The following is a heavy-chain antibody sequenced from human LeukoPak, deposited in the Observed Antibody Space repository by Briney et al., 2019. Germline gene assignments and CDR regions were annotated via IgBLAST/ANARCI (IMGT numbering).Heavy chain of an antibody. Sequence: GGSLRLSCAASGFTFSSYGMHWVRQAPGKGLEWVAVTWYDGSKKYYADSVRGRFTISRDKSKNTLYLQMNSLRAEDTAVYYCAGVSFSSGWYRDYWGQGTLVTVSS. CDR3: AGVSFSSGWYRDY. J-gene: IGHJ4*02. V-gene: IGHV3-33*01. CDR2: TWYDGSKK. D-gene: IGHD6-19*01. CDR1: GFTFSSYG.